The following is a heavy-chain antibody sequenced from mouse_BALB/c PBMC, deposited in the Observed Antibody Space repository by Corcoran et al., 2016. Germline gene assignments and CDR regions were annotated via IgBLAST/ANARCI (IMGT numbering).Heavy chain of an antibody. CDR2: IKSKTDGGTT. D-gene: IGHD1-1*01. J-gene: IGHJ1*01. Sequence: EVQLVESGGGLVKPGGSLRLSCAASGFTFSNAWMSWVRQAPGKGLEWVGRIKSKTDGGTTDYAAPVKGRFTISREDSKNTLYLQMKSLKTDEHAVYYCTKDQGIVATITTRDYYYYGMDVWGQGTTVTVSS. CDR3: TKDQGIVATITTRDYYYYGMDV. CDR1: GFTFSNAW. V-gene: IGHV7-3*03.